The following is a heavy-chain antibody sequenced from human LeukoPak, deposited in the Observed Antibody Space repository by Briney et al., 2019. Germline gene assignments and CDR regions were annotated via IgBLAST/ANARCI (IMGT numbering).Heavy chain of an antibody. V-gene: IGHV4-39*01. Sequence: SSETLSLTCTVSGGSISSTSYYWGWIRQPPGRGLEWIGSIYFSGSTFYSPSLKSRVTISVDTSKNLFSLKLSSVTAADTAVYYCARHASYYDSSGYYSHFDYWGQGTLVTVSS. J-gene: IGHJ4*02. D-gene: IGHD3-22*01. CDR1: GGSISSTSYY. CDR3: ARHASYYDSSGYYSHFDY. CDR2: IYFSGST.